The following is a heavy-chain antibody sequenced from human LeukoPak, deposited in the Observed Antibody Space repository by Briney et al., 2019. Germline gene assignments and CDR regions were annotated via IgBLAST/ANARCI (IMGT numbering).Heavy chain of an antibody. CDR2: IYYSGST. CDR1: GGSISSYY. Sequence: SETLSLTCTVSGGSISSYYWSWIRQPPGKGLEWIGNIYYSGSTNYNPSLKSRVTISVDTSKNQFSLKLSSVTAADTAVYYCARNIFGVVTPLYFDSWGQGTLVTVAS. D-gene: IGHD3-3*01. J-gene: IGHJ4*02. CDR3: ARNIFGVVTPLYFDS. V-gene: IGHV4-59*12.